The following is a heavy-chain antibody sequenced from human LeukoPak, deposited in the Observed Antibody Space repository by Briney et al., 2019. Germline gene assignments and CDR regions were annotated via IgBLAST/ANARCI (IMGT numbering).Heavy chain of an antibody. CDR1: GFTFSSYV. Sequence: PGGSLRLSCAASGFTFSSYVMHWVRQAPGKGLEWVAVISYDGSNKYYADSVKGRFTISRDNAKNSLYLQMNSLRAEDTAVYYCARDMTTDAFDIWGQGTMVTVSS. CDR2: ISYDGSNK. J-gene: IGHJ3*02. V-gene: IGHV3-30-3*01. CDR3: ARDMTTDAFDI. D-gene: IGHD4-11*01.